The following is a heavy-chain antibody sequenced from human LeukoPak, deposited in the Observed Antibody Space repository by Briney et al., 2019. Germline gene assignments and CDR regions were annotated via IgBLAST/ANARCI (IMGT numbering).Heavy chain of an antibody. V-gene: IGHV3-21*01. Sequence: GGSLRLSCVASGFTFSSYSMNWVRQAPGKGLEWVSSISSSSSYIYYADSVKGRFTISRDNAKNSLYLQMNSLRAEDTAVYYCARARIRGGFDPWGQGTLVTVSS. D-gene: IGHD5-18*01. CDR3: ARARIRGGFDP. CDR1: GFTFSSYS. J-gene: IGHJ5*02. CDR2: ISSSSSYI.